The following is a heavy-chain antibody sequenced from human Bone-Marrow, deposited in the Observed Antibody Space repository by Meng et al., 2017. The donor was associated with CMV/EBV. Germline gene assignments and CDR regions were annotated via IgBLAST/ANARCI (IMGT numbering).Heavy chain of an antibody. Sequence: SVKVSCKASGGTFSSYAISWVRQAPGQGLEWMGGIIPIFGTANYAQKFQGRVTITTDESTSTAYMELSSLRSEDTAVYYCARVPSSHIFGVGGGYYGMDVWGQGTTVTVSS. CDR3: ARVPSSHIFGVGGGYYGMDV. J-gene: IGHJ6*02. D-gene: IGHD3-3*01. CDR1: GGTFSSYA. V-gene: IGHV1-69*05. CDR2: IIPIFGTA.